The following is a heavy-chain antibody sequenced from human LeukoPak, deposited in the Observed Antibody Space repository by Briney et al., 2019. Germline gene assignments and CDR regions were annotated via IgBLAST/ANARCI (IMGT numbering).Heavy chain of an antibody. V-gene: IGHV1-69*05. CDR1: GGTFSSYA. Sequence: RASVKVSCKASGGTFSSYAISWVRQAPGQGLEWMGGIIPIFGTANYAQKFQGRVTITTDGSTSTAYMELSSLRSEDTAVYYCARFGYSGYDSDYWGQGTLVTVSS. D-gene: IGHD5-12*01. CDR2: IIPIFGTA. CDR3: ARFGYSGYDSDY. J-gene: IGHJ4*02.